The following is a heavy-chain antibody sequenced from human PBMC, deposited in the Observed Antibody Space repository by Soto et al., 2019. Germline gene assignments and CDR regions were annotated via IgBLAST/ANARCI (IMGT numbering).Heavy chain of an antibody. J-gene: IGHJ4*02. V-gene: IGHV3-53*01. D-gene: IGHD3-10*01. CDR2: IYSTGTT. CDR1: GFTVGNNY. CDR3: AKDGRGSGSHYNSFGY. Sequence: EVQLVESGGGLIQPGGSLKLSCAASGFTVGNNYMSWVRQAPGKGLEWVSLIYSTGTTKYADSVKGRFTVSRDNAKNTLYLPMTSPRAEDTSVYYCAKDGRGSGSHYNSFGYWGQGTLVNVSS.